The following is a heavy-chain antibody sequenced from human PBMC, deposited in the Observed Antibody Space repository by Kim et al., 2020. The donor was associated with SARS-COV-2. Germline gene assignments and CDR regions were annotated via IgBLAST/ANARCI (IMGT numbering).Heavy chain of an antibody. V-gene: IGHV3-73*01. D-gene: IGHD7-27*01. CDR3: TRHVPTTGDQDDAFDI. Sequence: GGSLRLSCAASGFTFSGSAMHWVRQASGKGLEWVGRIRSKANSYATAYAASVKGRFTISRDDSKNTAYLQMNSLKTEDTAVYYCTRHVPTTGDQDDAFDIWRQGTMVTVSS. J-gene: IGHJ3*02. CDR2: IRSKANSYAT. CDR1: GFTFSGSA.